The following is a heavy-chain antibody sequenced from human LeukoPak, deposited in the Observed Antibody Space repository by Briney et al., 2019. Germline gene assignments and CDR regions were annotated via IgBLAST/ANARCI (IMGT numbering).Heavy chain of an antibody. V-gene: IGHV4-59*01. CDR2: IYYSGST. CDR3: ARGGSGTYYHY. CDR1: GGSITSYH. J-gene: IGHJ4*02. D-gene: IGHD1-26*01. Sequence: PSETLSLTCTVSGGSITSYHYSWIRQPPGKGLEWIGYIYYSGSTNYNPSLKSRVTISVDTSKNQFSLKLSSVTAADTAVYYCARGGSGTYYHYWGQGILVTVSS.